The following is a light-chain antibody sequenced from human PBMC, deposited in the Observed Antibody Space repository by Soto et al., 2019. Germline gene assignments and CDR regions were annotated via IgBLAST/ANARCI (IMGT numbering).Light chain of an antibody. V-gene: IGLV1-40*01. CDR3: QSYDSSLRGV. J-gene: IGLJ3*02. Sequence: QPVLTQPPSVSGAPGQRVTISCTGSSSNIGAGYGVHWYQQLPGTAPKLLIYGNNNRPSGVPDRFSSSKSGTSASLAITGLQAEDEADYYCQSYDSSLRGVFGGGTKVTVL. CDR2: GNN. CDR1: SSNIGAGYG.